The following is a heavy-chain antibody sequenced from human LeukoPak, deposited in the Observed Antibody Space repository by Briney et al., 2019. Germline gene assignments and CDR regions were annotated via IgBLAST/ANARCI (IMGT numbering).Heavy chain of an antibody. J-gene: IGHJ2*01. CDR2: IYSGGSS. V-gene: IGHV3-53*04. Sequence: PGGSLRLSCAASGFTVSSNYMNWVRQAPGKGLEWVSVIYSGGSSYYADSVKGRFTISRHNSKNTLYLQMNCLRPEDTAVYYCARGKEGYFDLWGRGTLVTVSS. CDR3: ARGKEGYFDL. CDR1: GFTVSSNY.